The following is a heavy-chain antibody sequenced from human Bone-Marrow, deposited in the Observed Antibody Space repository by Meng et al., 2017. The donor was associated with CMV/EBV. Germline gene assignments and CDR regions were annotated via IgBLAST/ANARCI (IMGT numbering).Heavy chain of an antibody. V-gene: IGHV3-66*02. D-gene: IGHD1-26*01. Sequence: GESLKISCAASGFTVNGNYMSWVRQAPGRGLEWVSVIYSGGSTYYADSVKGRFNISRDNSKNTLYLQMNSLRAEDTAVYYCAREGELDAFDIWGQGTLVTVSS. CDR3: AREGELDAFDI. CDR1: GFTVNGNY. J-gene: IGHJ3*02. CDR2: IYSGGST.